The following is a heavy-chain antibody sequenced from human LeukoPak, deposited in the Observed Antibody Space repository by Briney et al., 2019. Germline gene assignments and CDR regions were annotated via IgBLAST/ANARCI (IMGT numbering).Heavy chain of an antibody. CDR1: GFTFSRYS. CDR2: ISSSSYI. J-gene: IGHJ4*02. Sequence: GGSLRLSCAASGFTFSRYSMNWVRQAPGKGLQWVSSISSSSYIYYADSVKGRFTISRDTAKNSLYLQMNSLRAEDTAVYYCTNGRHSSGWYAFDYWGQGTLVTVSS. CDR3: TNGRHSSGWYAFDY. D-gene: IGHD6-19*01. V-gene: IGHV3-21*01.